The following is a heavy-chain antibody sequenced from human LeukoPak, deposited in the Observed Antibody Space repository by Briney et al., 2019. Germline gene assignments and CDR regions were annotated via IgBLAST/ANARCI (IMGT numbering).Heavy chain of an antibody. CDR3: ARFNPPYYDSSGYRDY. V-gene: IGHV4-34*01. Sequence: SETLSLTCTVSGGSISGYYWSWIRQPPGKGLEWIGEINHSGSTNYNPSLKSRVTISVDTSKNQFSLKLSSVTAADTAVYYCARFNPPYYDSSGYRDYWGQGTLVTVSS. CDR1: GGSISGYY. D-gene: IGHD3-22*01. J-gene: IGHJ4*02. CDR2: INHSGST.